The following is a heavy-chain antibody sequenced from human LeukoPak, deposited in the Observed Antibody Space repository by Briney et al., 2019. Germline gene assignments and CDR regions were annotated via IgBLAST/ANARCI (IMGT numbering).Heavy chain of an antibody. V-gene: IGHV4-39*01. D-gene: IGHD6-13*01. CDR2: IYYSGST. Sequence: SETLSLTCTVSGGSISSSGYYWGWIRQPPGKGLEWIGSIYYSGSTYYNPSLKSRVTISVDTSKNQFSLKLSSVTAADTAVYYCARLYSSSWYGGYYFDYWGQGTLVTVSS. CDR3: ARLYSSSWYGGYYFDY. CDR1: GGSISSSGYY. J-gene: IGHJ4*02.